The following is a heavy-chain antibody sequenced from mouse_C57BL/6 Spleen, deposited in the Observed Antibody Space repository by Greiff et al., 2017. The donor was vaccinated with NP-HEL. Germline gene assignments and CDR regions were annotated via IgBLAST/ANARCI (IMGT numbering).Heavy chain of an antibody. D-gene: IGHD3-2*02. J-gene: IGHJ3*01. Sequence: VQLQQSGAELVRPGSSVKLSCKASGYTFTSYWMHWVKQRPIQGLEWIGNIDPSDSETHYNQKFKDKSTLTVDKSSSTAYMQLSSLTSEDSAVYYCTCSSGTELAYWGQGTLVTVSA. CDR1: GYTFTSYW. CDR3: TCSSGTELAY. CDR2: IDPSDSET. V-gene: IGHV1-52*01.